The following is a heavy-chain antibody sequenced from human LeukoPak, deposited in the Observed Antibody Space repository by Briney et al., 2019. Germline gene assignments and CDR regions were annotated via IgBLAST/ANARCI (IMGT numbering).Heavy chain of an antibody. CDR1: GFTFSSYS. Sequence: GGSLRLSCAASGFTFSSYSMNWVRQAPGKGLEWVSAISGSGGSTYYADSVKGRFTISRDNSKNTLYLQMNSLRAEDTAVYYCAKDLWDYYGSSGYCFFDYWGQGTLVTVSS. J-gene: IGHJ4*02. D-gene: IGHD3-22*01. CDR3: AKDLWDYYGSSGYCFFDY. CDR2: ISGSGGST. V-gene: IGHV3-23*01.